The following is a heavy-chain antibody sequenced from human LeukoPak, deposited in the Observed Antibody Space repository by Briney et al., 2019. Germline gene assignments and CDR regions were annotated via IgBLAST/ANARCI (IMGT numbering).Heavy chain of an antibody. CDR2: ISPYDGNT. CDR3: ATYSAAGRTYYFDY. V-gene: IGHV1-18*01. D-gene: IGHD6-13*01. Sequence: ASVKVSCKASGYSFTNYGITWVRQAPGQGLEWMGWISPYDGNTNYAQKLQGRVTMTRDTSTSTAYMELRSLRSDDTAVYYCATYSAAGRTYYFDYWGQGALVTVSS. J-gene: IGHJ4*02. CDR1: GYSFTNYG.